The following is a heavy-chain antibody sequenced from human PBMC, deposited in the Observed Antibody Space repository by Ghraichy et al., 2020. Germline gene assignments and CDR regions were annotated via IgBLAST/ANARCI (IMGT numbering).Heavy chain of an antibody. Sequence: LSLTCAASGFTFSSYAMSWVRQAPGKGLEWVSAISGSGGSTYYADSVKGRFTIARDNSKNPRYLQMNSLRAEDTAVYYCAKVGSVAGTYYWYFDLWGRGTLVTVSS. CDR2: ISGSGGST. CDR3: AKVGSVAGTYYWYFDL. D-gene: IGHD6-19*01. J-gene: IGHJ2*01. V-gene: IGHV3-23*01. CDR1: GFTFSSYA.